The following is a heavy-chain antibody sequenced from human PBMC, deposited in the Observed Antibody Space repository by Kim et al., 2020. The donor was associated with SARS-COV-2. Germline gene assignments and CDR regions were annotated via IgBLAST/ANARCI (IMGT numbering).Heavy chain of an antibody. J-gene: IGHJ6*02. CDR3: AKYGVDFWSGYYNYYYYGMDV. CDR1: GFTFSSYA. D-gene: IGHD3-3*01. Sequence: GGSLRLSCAASGFTFSSYAMSWVRQAPGKGLEWVSAISGSGGSTYYADSVKGRFTISRDNSKNTLYLQMNSLRAEDTAVYYCAKYGVDFWSGYYNYYYYGMDVWGQGTTVTVSS. V-gene: IGHV3-23*01. CDR2: ISGSGGST.